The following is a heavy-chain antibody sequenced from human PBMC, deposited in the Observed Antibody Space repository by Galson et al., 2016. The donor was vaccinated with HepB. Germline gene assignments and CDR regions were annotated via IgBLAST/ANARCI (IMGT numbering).Heavy chain of an antibody. CDR1: GFTFSNYG. D-gene: IGHD6-19*01. J-gene: IGHJ4*02. Sequence: SLRLSCAASGFTFSNYGMHWVRQAPGKGLEWVALKWNDGSNRYYADSVKGRFTISRDNSKNTLYLQMDSLRAEDTAVYYCAREGVGIAVAATAFDYWGQGTLVTVSS. CDR2: KWNDGSNR. CDR3: AREGVGIAVAATAFDY. V-gene: IGHV3-33*01.